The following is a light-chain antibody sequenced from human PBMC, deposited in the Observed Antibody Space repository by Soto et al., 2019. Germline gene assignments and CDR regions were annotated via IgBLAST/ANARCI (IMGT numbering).Light chain of an antibody. V-gene: IGKV3D-11*02. Sequence: EMALTQSPATLSLSPVDRATLSCRASQSLINFLAWYQQKPSQPPRLLIYDASTRATAIPYRFSGSGSGTEFNLTISSLQPEDFAMYYCQQRGSWQSFGQGTSVEVK. CDR2: DAS. CDR1: QSLINF. CDR3: QQRGSWQS. J-gene: IGKJ1*01.